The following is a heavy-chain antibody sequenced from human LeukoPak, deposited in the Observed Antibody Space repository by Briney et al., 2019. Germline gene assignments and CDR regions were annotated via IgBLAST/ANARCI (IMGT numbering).Heavy chain of an antibody. CDR2: IIPIFGTA. CDR3: ARDTLKYYDFWSGYYRGPSRPPSWFDP. D-gene: IGHD3-3*01. J-gene: IGHJ5*02. CDR1: GGTFSSYA. V-gene: IGHV1-69*13. Sequence: ASVKVSCKASGGTFSSYAISWVRQAPGQGLEWMGGIIPIFGTANYAQKFQCRVTITADESTSTAYMELSSLRSEDTAVYYCARDTLKYYDFWSGYYRGPSRPPSWFDPWGQGTLVTVSS.